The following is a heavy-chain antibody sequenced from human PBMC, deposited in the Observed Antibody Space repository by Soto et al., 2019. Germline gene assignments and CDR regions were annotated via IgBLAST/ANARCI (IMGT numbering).Heavy chain of an antibody. J-gene: IGHJ5*02. Sequence: SETLSLTCTVSGGSISSYYWSWSRQPPGKGLEWIGSIYYSGSTYYNPSLKSRVTISVDTSKNQFSLKLSSVTAADTAVYYCAKASGYNYGYFRWFDPWGQGNLVTVTS. V-gene: IGHV4-39*07. D-gene: IGHD5-18*01. CDR1: GGSISSYY. CDR3: AKASGYNYGYFRWFDP. CDR2: IYYSGST.